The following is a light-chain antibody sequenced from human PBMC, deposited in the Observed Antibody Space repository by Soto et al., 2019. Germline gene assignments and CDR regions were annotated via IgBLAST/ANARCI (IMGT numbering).Light chain of an antibody. CDR1: QSVGTNY. CDR2: ATS. Sequence: EIVLTQSPGTLSLSPGERATLSCRASQSVGTNYLAWFQQKPGQAPRLLIYATSTRATGIPDRFSGSGSGTDFTLTITRLEPEDFAVYYCQQYDXSPRTXGQGX. CDR3: QQYDXSPRT. V-gene: IGKV3-20*01. J-gene: IGKJ1*01.